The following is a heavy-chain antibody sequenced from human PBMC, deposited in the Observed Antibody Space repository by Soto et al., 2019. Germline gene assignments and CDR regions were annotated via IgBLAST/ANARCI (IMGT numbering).Heavy chain of an antibody. CDR2: IWYDGSNK. Sequence: QVQLVESGGGVVQPGRSLRLSCAASGFTFSDYGMHWVRQAPGKGLAWVAVIWYDGSNKYYADSVKGRFTISRDNSKNTLYLQMNSLRAEDTAVYYCARDPLHYDILTGYSPNYFDFWGQGTLVTVSS. CDR3: ARDPLHYDILTGYSPNYFDF. D-gene: IGHD3-9*01. J-gene: IGHJ4*02. CDR1: GFTFSDYG. V-gene: IGHV3-33*01.